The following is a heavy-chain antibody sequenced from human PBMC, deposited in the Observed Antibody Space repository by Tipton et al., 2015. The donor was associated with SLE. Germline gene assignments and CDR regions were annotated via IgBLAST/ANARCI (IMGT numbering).Heavy chain of an antibody. D-gene: IGHD3-3*01. Sequence: SLRLSCAASGFTLDDNAMSWVRQAPGKGLEWVSGINWNGGSTGYADPVKGRFTISRDNAKNSLFLHMNSLRVEDTAVYYCARGTNDFWSAYTQNYYFDSWGQGALVTVSS. CDR3: ARGTNDFWSAYTQNYYFDS. V-gene: IGHV3-20*04. CDR2: INWNGGST. CDR1: GFTLDDNA. J-gene: IGHJ4*02.